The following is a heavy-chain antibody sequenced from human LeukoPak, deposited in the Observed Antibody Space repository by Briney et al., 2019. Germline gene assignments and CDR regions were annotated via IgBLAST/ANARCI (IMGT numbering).Heavy chain of an antibody. V-gene: IGHV4-61*01. CDR3: ARGLDSTGWYKFDY. CDR1: GGSFSSGSYY. D-gene: IGHD6-19*01. J-gene: IGHJ4*02. CDR2: IHYSGST. Sequence: SETLSLTCTVSGGSFSSGSYYWSWIRQPPGKGLELIGYIHYSGSTYYNPSLKSRVTISVDTSKNQFSLKLSSVPAADTAVYYCARGLDSTGWYKFDYWGQGTLVTVSS.